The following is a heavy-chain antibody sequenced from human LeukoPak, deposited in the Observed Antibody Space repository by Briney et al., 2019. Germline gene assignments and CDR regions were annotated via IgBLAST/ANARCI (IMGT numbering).Heavy chain of an antibody. CDR2: ISSNGGNT. CDR1: GFIFRDYY. CDR3: ARVGEATAFDY. Sequence: GGSLRLSCAASGFIFRDYYMHWVRQAPGKGLEYVSAISSNGGNTYHANSVKDRFTISRDNSKNMLYLQMGRLRAEDTAVYYCARVGEATAFDYWGQGTLVTVSS. D-gene: IGHD5-12*01. J-gene: IGHJ4*02. V-gene: IGHV3-64*01.